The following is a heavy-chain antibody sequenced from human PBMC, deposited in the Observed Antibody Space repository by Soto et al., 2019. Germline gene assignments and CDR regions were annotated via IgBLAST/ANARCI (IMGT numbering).Heavy chain of an antibody. J-gene: IGHJ6*02. CDR1: GASLSDYY. D-gene: IGHD1-26*01. CDR2: SHPSGST. Sequence: QVQLQQWGAGLLKPSETLSLTCAVSGASLSDYYWPWIRQSPGKGLEWIGESHPSGSTNYNPSLRSRVTISVDTSKNQFSLKLTSLTAADTAVYYCARGRDEYKVGNVWGHGTTVTVSS. V-gene: IGHV4-34*01. CDR3: ARGRDEYKVGNV.